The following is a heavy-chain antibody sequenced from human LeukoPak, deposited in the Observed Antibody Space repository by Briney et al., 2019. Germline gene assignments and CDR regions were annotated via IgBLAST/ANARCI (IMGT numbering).Heavy chain of an antibody. CDR2: INPNSGGT. Sequence: GASVKVSCKASGYTFTGYYMHWVRQAPGQGLEWMGRINPNSGGTNYAQKFQGRVTMTRDTSISTAYMELSRLRSDDTAVYYCARGLYYYDSNGRTPYDYWGQGTLVTVSS. CDR1: GYTFTGYY. D-gene: IGHD3-22*01. V-gene: IGHV1-2*06. J-gene: IGHJ4*02. CDR3: ARGLYYYDSNGRTPYDY.